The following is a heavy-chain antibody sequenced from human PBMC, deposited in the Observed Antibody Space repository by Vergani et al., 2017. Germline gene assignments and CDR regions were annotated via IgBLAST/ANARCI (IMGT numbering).Heavy chain of an antibody. CDR1: GFTFSNYG. D-gene: IGHD6-6*01. CDR3: AKSGFVGAFEA. J-gene: IGHJ3*01. CDR2: INSDGDST. V-gene: IGHV3-74*01. Sequence: VQLVESGGGLVKPGGSLRLSCTASGFTFSNYGMQWVRQAPGKGLMWVSRINSDGDSTSYADSVKGRFTISRDNAKNSLHLHMSSLGVEDTAVYFCAKSGFVGAFEAWGQGTMVTVSS.